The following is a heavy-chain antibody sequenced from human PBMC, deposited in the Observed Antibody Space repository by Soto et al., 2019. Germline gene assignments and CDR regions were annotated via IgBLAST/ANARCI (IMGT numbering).Heavy chain of an antibody. V-gene: IGHV3-11*05. J-gene: IGHJ4*02. CDR2: ISTSSSYT. CDR3: ARDGWNAALFFDY. CDR1: GFSISDYY. Sequence: QVQLVESGGGLVKPGGSLRLSCSASGFSISDYYMSWVRQAPGKGLEWVSYISTSSSYTNYADSVNGRFTISRDNAKNALYLQMNSMRAEDTSVYYCARDGWNAALFFDYWGQGTLVTVSS. D-gene: IGHD1-1*01.